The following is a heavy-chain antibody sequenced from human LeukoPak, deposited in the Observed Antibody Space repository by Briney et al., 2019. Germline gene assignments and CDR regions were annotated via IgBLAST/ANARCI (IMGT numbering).Heavy chain of an antibody. J-gene: IGHJ4*02. D-gene: IGHD6-6*01. Sequence: PGGSLRLSCAASGFTFSSYWMSWVRQAPGKGLEWVANIKQDGSEKYYVDSVKGRFTISRDNAKNSLYLQMNSLRAEDTALYYCAKDGMYSSSSSYYFDYWGPGTLVTVSS. CDR3: AKDGMYSSSSSYYFDY. CDR2: IKQDGSEK. CDR1: GFTFSSYW. V-gene: IGHV3-7*03.